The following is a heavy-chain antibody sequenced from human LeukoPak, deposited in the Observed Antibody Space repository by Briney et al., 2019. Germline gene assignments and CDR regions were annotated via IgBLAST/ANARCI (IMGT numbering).Heavy chain of an antibody. J-gene: IGHJ4*02. V-gene: IGHV1-69*13. CDR1: GYTFTNYA. Sequence: SVKVSCKASGYTFTNYAISWVRQAPGQGLEWMGGIIPMFDSENYAQKFQGRVTITADESTSTAYMELNSLRSEDTAVYFCATDTSITAAGNLTYWGQGTLVTVSS. D-gene: IGHD6-13*01. CDR3: ATDTSITAAGNLTY. CDR2: IIPMFDSE.